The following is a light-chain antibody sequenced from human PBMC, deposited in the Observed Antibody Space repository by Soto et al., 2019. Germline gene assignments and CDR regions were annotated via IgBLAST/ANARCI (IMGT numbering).Light chain of an antibody. CDR1: QNINRW. CDR3: LQYNVYPLT. J-gene: IGKJ4*01. CDR2: KAS. V-gene: IGKV1-5*03. Sequence: DIQMTQSPSTLSAPVEDRVTITCRASQNINRWLAWYQQRPGKAPNLLIHKASTLEAGVPSRFSGSASGTEFTLTISSLQPDDFAAYFCLQYNVYPLTFGGGPKVDIK.